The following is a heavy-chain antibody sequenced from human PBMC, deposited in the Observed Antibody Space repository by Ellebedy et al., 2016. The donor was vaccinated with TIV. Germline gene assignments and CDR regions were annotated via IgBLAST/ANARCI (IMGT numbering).Heavy chain of an antibody. Sequence: GESLKISCKTSGYTFTSYGISWVRQAPGQGLEWMGWMSAYNGNTNYGQKFQGRVTMTTDTSTSTAYMELRSLRSDDTAVYYCARDVRTGYGGIYYYYYGMDVWGQGTTVTVSS. CDR2: MSAYNGNT. J-gene: IGHJ6*02. CDR1: GYTFTSYG. D-gene: IGHD3-9*01. V-gene: IGHV1-18*01. CDR3: ARDVRTGYGGIYYYYYGMDV.